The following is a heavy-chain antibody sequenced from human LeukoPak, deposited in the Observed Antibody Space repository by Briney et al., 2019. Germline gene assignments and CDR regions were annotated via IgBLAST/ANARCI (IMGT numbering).Heavy chain of an antibody. CDR2: IYHSGRN. D-gene: IGHD4-17*01. J-gene: IGHJ5*02. Sequence: SETLSLTCAVSGYSISSGYYWGWIRQPPGKGLEWIGSIYHSGRNHYNPSLKRRVTISVATSKNPSSLKLRSVTAGNPAVYYCGRVPADDYGERVAYTWFDPWGQGTLVTV. CDR1: GYSISSGYY. CDR3: GRVPADDYGERVAYTWFDP. V-gene: IGHV4-38-2*01.